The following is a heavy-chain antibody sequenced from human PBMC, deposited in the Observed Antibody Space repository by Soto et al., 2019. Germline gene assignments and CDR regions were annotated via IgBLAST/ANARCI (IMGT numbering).Heavy chain of an antibody. V-gene: IGHV1-69*01. J-gene: IGHJ4*02. D-gene: IGHD3-10*01. Sequence: QVQLVQSGAEVKKPGSSVKVSCKASGGTFSSYAISWVRQAPGQGLEWMGGITPIFGTANYAQKFRGRVTITADESTSTAYMELSSLRSGDTAVYYCARVPQNPGSGSYYWEWGQGRLVTVYS. CDR2: ITPIFGTA. CDR1: GGTFSSYA. CDR3: ARVPQNPGSGSYYWE.